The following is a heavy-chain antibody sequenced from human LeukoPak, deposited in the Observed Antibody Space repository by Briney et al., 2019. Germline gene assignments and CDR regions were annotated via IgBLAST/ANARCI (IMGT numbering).Heavy chain of an antibody. Sequence: QAGGSLRLSCAASGFTVSSNYMSWVRQAPGKGLEWVSVIYSGGSTYYADSVKGRFTISRDNSKNTLYLQMNSLRAEDTAVYYCVRYYDSMTHAFDIWGQGTMVTVSS. D-gene: IGHD3-22*01. CDR3: VRYYDSMTHAFDI. J-gene: IGHJ3*02. CDR2: IYSGGST. V-gene: IGHV3-53*01. CDR1: GFTVSSNY.